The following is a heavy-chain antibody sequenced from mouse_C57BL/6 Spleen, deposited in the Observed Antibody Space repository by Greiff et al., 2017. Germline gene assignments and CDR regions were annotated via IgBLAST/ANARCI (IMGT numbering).Heavy chain of an antibody. CDR3: AIHYYVSSYDYAMDY. Sequence: QVHVKQPGAELVKPGASVKLSCKASGYTFTSYWMQWVKQRPGQGLEWIGEIDPSDSYTTYHPKFKGKATLTVATSSSTDYMQHSILTSDDSAVYYCAIHYYVSSYDYAMDYWGQGTSVTVSS. V-gene: IGHV1-50*01. CDR2: IDPSDSYT. J-gene: IGHJ4*01. CDR1: GYTFTSYW. D-gene: IGHD1-1*01.